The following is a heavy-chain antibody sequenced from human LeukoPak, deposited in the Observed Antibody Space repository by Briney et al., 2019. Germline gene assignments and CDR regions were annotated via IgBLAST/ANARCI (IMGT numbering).Heavy chain of an antibody. D-gene: IGHD3-16*01. CDR3: ATYSHWVAGDV. CDR1: GFTFSESW. V-gene: IGHV3-7*01. CDR2: MNQDGSEK. Sequence: GVSLRLSCAASGFTFSESWMSWVRQAPGKGLEWVANMNQDGSEKDYVDSVKGRFTITRDNARKSLYLQMSSLRVEDTAVYYCATYSHWVAGDVWGQGTTVTVSS. J-gene: IGHJ6*02.